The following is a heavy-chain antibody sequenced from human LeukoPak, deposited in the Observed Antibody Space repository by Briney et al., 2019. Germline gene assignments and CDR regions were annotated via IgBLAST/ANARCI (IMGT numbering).Heavy chain of an antibody. CDR3: ARDPRGYSSNWWYFDY. V-gene: IGHV4-59*01. CDR2: ISYVGVT. D-gene: IGHD6-13*01. Sequence: PSETLSLTCTVSGDSINAYYWGWIRQPPGKGLEWIGYISYVGVTNYNPSLKSRVTISVDTSKNQFSLKLSSVTAADTAVYYCARDPRGYSSNWWYFDYWGQGTLVTVSS. CDR1: GDSINAYY. J-gene: IGHJ4*02.